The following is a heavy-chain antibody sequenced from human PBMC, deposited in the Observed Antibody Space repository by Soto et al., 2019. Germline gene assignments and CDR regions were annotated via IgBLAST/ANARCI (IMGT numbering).Heavy chain of an antibody. CDR3: VRSPGSFDY. CDR2: ISSSSSNI. Sequence: PGGSLRLSCAASGFTFSSYRMDWVRQAPGKGLEWLSYISSSSSNINYADSVKGRLTISRDNAKNSLYLKMNSLRAEDTAVYYCVRSPGSFDYWGQGTLVTVSS. D-gene: IGHD2-15*01. J-gene: IGHJ4*02. V-gene: IGHV3-48*01. CDR1: GFTFSSYR.